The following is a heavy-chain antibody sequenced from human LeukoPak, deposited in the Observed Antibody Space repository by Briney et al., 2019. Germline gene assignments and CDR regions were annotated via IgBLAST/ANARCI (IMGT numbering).Heavy chain of an antibody. CDR2: INPNSGGT. V-gene: IGHV1-2*02. Sequence: ASVKVSCKASGYTFTGYYMHWVRQAPGQGLEWMGWINPNSGGTNYAQKFRGRVTMTRDTSISTAYMDLSRLRSDDTAVYYCARDTNPSVDDAFDIWGQGTMVTVSS. CDR3: ARDTNPSVDDAFDI. J-gene: IGHJ3*02. D-gene: IGHD6-6*01. CDR1: GYTFTGYY.